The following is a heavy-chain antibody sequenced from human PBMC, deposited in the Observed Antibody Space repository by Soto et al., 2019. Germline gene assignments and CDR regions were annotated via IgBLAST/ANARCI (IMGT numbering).Heavy chain of an antibody. CDR2: IYHSGST. CDR1: GGSISSSNW. J-gene: IGHJ4*02. Sequence: SETLSLTCAVSGGSISSSNWCSCVRQPPGKGLEWIGEIYHSGSTNYNPSLKSRVTISVDKSKNQFSLKLSSVTAADTAVYYCARVYCSGGSCKRGDYFDYWGQGTLVTVSS. D-gene: IGHD2-15*01. CDR3: ARVYCSGGSCKRGDYFDY. V-gene: IGHV4-4*02.